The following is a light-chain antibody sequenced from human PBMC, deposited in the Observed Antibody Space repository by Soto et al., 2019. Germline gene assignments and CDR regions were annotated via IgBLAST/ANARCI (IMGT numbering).Light chain of an antibody. Sequence: EIVLTQSPGTLSLSPGERATLSCRASQSVSSSYLAWYQQKPGQAPRLLIYGASSRATGIPDRFSGSGSGTEFTLTISRLEPEYFAVNYCQQYGSAPTFGQGPKVEIK. V-gene: IGKV3-20*01. CDR3: QQYGSAPT. CDR2: GAS. J-gene: IGKJ1*01. CDR1: QSVSSSY.